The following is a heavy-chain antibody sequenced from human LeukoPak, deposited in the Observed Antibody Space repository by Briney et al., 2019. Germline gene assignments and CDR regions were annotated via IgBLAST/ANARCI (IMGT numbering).Heavy chain of an antibody. V-gene: IGHV1-46*01. D-gene: IGHD3-10*01. CDR3: ATEAPGSYRFDN. CDR1: GNIFTNYH. J-gene: IGHJ4*02. Sequence: ASVKVSCKSSGNIFTNYHLHWVRLAPGRGLEWTGAVYTDGGTITNTRSFQDRVTMTRDVSTRTVYMELSSLNSEDTAVYYCATEAPGSYRFDNWGQEILVTVSS. CDR2: VYTDGGTI.